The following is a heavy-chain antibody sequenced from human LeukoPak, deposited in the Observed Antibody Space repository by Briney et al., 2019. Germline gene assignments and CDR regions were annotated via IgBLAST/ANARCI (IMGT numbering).Heavy chain of an antibody. V-gene: IGHV3-7*01. CDR3: ARRVRSADHRCDF. J-gene: IGHJ4*02. Sequence: RGSLRLSCAASGFTFSSHWMTWVRQAPGKGPEWVANIKQDGSDKYYLDSVKGRFTISRDNTKNSVSLQMNSLRAEDTAVYYCARRVRSADHRCDFWGQGTLVTVSS. CDR1: GFTFSSHW. D-gene: IGHD1-14*01. CDR2: IKQDGSDK.